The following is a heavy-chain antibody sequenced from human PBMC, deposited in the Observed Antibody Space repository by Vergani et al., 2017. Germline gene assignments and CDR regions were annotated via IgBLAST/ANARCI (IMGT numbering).Heavy chain of an antibody. V-gene: IGHV3-23*04. CDR1: GFTFSSYA. CDR3: AKDHESDYQQRGWCDP. J-gene: IGHJ5*02. D-gene: IGHD4-17*01. Sequence: EVQLVESGGGLVQPGGSLSLSCAASGFTFSSYAMSWVRQAPGKGLEWVSAISGSGGSTYYADSVKGRFTISRDNSKNTLYLPMNSLRAEDTAVYYCAKDHESDYQQRGWCDPWGQGTLVTVSS. CDR2: ISGSGGST.